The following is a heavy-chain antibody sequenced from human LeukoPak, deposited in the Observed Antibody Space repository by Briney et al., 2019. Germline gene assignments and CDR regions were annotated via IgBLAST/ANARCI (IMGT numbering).Heavy chain of an antibody. CDR2: ISNSGRTK. CDR3: ATSSVTTGIDFDC. CDR1: GFTFSSYE. D-gene: IGHD4-17*01. Sequence: PAGSLTLSCAPSGFTFSSYEMKWVRQAPGKGLEWVSFISNSGRTKYYADSVKGRFTISRDNAKNSLYLQMNILRVDDTAAYYCATSSVTTGIDFDCWGQGTLVTVSS. V-gene: IGHV3-48*03. J-gene: IGHJ4*02.